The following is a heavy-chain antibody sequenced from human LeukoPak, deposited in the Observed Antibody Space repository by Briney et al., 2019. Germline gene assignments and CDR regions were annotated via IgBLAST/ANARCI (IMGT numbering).Heavy chain of an antibody. D-gene: IGHD3-10*01. CDR3: ARDTMVRGDYYYYMDV. CDR1: GGSISAYY. V-gene: IGHV4-59*12. CDR2: IYYSGIT. Sequence: SETLSLTCTISGGSISAYYWSWIRQPPGKGLEWIGYIYYSGITNYNPSLKSRVTISIDTSKNQFSLKLSSVTAADTAVYYCARDTMVRGDYYYYMDVWGKGTTVTVSS. J-gene: IGHJ6*03.